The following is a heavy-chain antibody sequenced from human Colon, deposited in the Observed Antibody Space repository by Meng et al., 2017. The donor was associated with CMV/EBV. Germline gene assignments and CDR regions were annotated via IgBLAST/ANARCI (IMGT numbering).Heavy chain of an antibody. CDR3: TRGLRGPDY. J-gene: IGHJ4*02. Sequence: GESLRLSCAASGFTSSSYWMHWVRQTPGKGLEWVSRVNNDGRNTVYADSVKGRFTISRDNAKDTLFLQMNSLRVEDTAVYYCTRGLRGPDYWGQGSLVTVSS. V-gene: IGHV3-74*01. D-gene: IGHD3-10*01. CDR2: VNNDGRNT. CDR1: GFTSSSYW.